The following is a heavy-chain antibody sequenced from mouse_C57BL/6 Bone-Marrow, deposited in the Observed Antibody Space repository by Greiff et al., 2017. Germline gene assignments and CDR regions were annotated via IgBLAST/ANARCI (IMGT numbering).Heavy chain of an antibody. V-gene: IGHV1-62-2*01. CDR2: FYPGSGSI. CDR3: ARHEYGSSFWLAY. Sequence: VQVVESGAELVKPGASEQLSCKASGYTFTEYTIHWVKQRSGQGLEWIGWFYPGSGSIKYNEKFKDKATLTADKSSSTVYMELSRVTSEDSAVYFCARHEYGSSFWLAYWGQGTLVTVSA. CDR1: GYTFTEYT. J-gene: IGHJ3*01. D-gene: IGHD1-1*01.